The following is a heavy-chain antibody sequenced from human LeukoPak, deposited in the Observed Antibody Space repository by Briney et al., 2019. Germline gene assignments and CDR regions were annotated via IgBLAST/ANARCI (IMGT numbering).Heavy chain of an antibody. CDR1: GFTFNNYA. CDR2: IKQDGSDR. Sequence: GSPRLSCAASGFTFNNYAMGWVRQAPGKGLEWVANIKQDGSDRYYVDSVKGRFTISRDNAKNSLYLQMNSLRAEDTAVYYCATGSRFFDYWGQGTLVTVSS. V-gene: IGHV3-7*01. J-gene: IGHJ4*02. CDR3: ATGSRFFDY. D-gene: IGHD3-10*01.